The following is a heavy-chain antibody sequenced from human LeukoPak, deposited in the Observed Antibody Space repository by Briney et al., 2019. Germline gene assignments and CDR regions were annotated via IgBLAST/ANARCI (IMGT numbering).Heavy chain of an antibody. CDR2: IIPIFGTA. J-gene: IGHJ6*03. V-gene: IGHV1-69*05. Sequence: GASVKVSCKASGGTFSSYAISWVRQAPGQGLEWMGRIIPIFGTANYAQKFQGRVTITTDESTSTAYMELSSLRSEDTAVYYCARAGRYCSGGSCPINTSYYYYMDVWGKGTTVTVS. D-gene: IGHD2-15*01. CDR3: ARAGRYCSGGSCPINTSYYYYMDV. CDR1: GGTFSSYA.